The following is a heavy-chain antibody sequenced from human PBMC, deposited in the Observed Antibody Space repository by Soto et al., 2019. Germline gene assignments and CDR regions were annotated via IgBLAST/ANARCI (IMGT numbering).Heavy chain of an antibody. CDR1: GFTFSSYS. J-gene: IGHJ5*02. V-gene: IGHV3-21*04. CDR3: AKQGTTVETPFLS. D-gene: IGHD4-17*01. CDR2: ISSSGSYI. Sequence: GGSLRLSCAASGFTFSSYSMNWVRQAPGKGLEWVSSISSSGSYIYYADSVKGRFTISRDNAKNSLYLQMNSLRAEDTAVYYCAKQGTTVETPFLSWGQGTLVTVSS.